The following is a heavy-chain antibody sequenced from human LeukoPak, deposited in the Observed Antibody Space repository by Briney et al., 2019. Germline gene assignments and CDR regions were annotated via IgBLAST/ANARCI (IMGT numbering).Heavy chain of an antibody. Sequence: SVKVSCKASGGTFSSYAISWVRQAPGQGLEWMGRIIPIFGTANYAQKFQGRVTITTDESTSTAYMELNSLRSEDTAVYYCATQYDFWSGYYTGINYFYMDVWGKGTTVTVSS. J-gene: IGHJ6*03. CDR2: IIPIFGTA. D-gene: IGHD3-3*01. V-gene: IGHV1-69*05. CDR1: GGTFSSYA. CDR3: ATQYDFWSGYYTGINYFYMDV.